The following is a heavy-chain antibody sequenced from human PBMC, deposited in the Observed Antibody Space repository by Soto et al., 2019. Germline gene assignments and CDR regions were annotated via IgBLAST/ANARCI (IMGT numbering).Heavy chain of an antibody. D-gene: IGHD2-2*01. V-gene: IGHV3-30*18. Sequence: QVQLVESGGGVVQPGRSLRLSCAASGFTFSSYGMHWVRQAPGKGLEWVAVISYGGSNKYYADSVKGRFTISRDNSMNTIYLQMNNLRAEDTAVYYCAKDNCVSTSCYRLYNWFDPWGQGTLVTVSS. J-gene: IGHJ5*02. CDR2: ISYGGSNK. CDR1: GFTFSSYG. CDR3: AKDNCVSTSCYRLYNWFDP.